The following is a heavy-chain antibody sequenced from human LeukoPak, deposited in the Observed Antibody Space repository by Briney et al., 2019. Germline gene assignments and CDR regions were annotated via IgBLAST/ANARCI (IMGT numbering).Heavy chain of an antibody. CDR1: GFTFRSYS. D-gene: IGHD6-13*01. J-gene: IGHJ4*02. CDR3: ARRLAGVWDFDY. Sequence: GSLRLSFAASGFTFRSYSMNWVRQAPGKGREWVSSISSSSSYIYYADSVKGRFTISRDNAKNSLYLQMNSLRAEDTAVYYRARRLAGVWDFDYWGQGTLVTVSS. V-gene: IGHV3-21*01. CDR2: ISSSSSYI.